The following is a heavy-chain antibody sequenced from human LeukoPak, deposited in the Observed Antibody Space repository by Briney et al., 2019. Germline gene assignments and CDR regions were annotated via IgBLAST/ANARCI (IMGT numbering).Heavy chain of an antibody. CDR1: GGSISSGGYS. J-gene: IGHJ2*01. Sequence: PSETLSLTCAVSGGSISSGGYSWSWIRQPPGKGLEWIGYIYYSGSTYYNPSLKSRVTISVDTSKNQFSLKLSSVTAADTAVYYCGRDGGYCSGGSCYGTEYFDLWGRGTLVTVSS. CDR2: IYYSGST. CDR3: GRDGGYCSGGSCYGTEYFDL. D-gene: IGHD2-15*01. V-gene: IGHV4-30-4*07.